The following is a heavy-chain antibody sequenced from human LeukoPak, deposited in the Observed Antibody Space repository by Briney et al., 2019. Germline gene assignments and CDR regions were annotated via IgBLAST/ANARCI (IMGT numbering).Heavy chain of an antibody. V-gene: IGHV4-38-2*01. J-gene: IGHJ6*03. CDR3: ARQHDSYYYYYIDV. Sequence: SETLSLTCAVSGYSISNGYYWVCIRQPPGRGLEWIGSLYHSDSAYYNTSLRSRVSMSVDTSKNQFSLTLSFVTAADTAVYYCARQHDSYYYYYIDVWGSGTTVTVSS. CDR1: GYSISNGYY. CDR2: LYHSDSA.